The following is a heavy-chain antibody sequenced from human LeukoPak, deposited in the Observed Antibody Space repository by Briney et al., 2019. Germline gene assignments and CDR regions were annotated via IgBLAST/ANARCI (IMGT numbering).Heavy chain of an antibody. J-gene: IGHJ4*02. D-gene: IGHD3-9*01. CDR1: GYTFTDYY. CDR3: ARYERRPAYYDILTGLDY. CDR2: INPNSGGT. Sequence: ASVKVSCKASGYTFTDYYMHWVRQAPGQGLEWMGWINPNSGGTNYAQKFQGRVTMTRDTSISTAYMELSRLRSDDTAVYYCARYERRPAYYDILTGLDYWGQGTLVTVSS. V-gene: IGHV1-2*02.